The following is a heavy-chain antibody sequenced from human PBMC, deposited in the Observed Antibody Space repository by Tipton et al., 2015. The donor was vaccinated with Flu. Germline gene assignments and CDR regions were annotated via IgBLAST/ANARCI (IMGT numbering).Heavy chain of an antibody. CDR3: AIGPRSGHYWEAFDV. Sequence: SLRLSCAASGFTFDDYAMHWVRQAPGKGLEWVSLISGDGGRTHYADSVKGRFTIFRDNSKNSLYLQMNSLRTEDTALYNCAIGPRSGHYWEAFDVWGQGTMVTVSS. CDR2: ISGDGGRT. CDR1: GFTFDDYA. D-gene: IGHD3-22*01. V-gene: IGHV3-43*02. J-gene: IGHJ3*01.